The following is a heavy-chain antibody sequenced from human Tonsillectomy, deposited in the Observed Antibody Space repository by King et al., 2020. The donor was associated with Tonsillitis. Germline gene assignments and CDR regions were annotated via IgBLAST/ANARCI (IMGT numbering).Heavy chain of an antibody. Sequence: QLVQSGAEVKKPGASVKVSCKASGYTFTSYGISWVRQAPGQGLEWMGWISAYNGNTNYAQKLQGRVTMTTDTSTSTVYMELRSLRSDDTAVYYCARPKTELRYFDWLLPKYAFDYWGQGTLVTVSS. D-gene: IGHD3-9*01. CDR1: GYTFTSYG. J-gene: IGHJ4*02. CDR2: ISAYNGNT. V-gene: IGHV1-18*01. CDR3: ARPKTELRYFDWLLPKYAFDY.